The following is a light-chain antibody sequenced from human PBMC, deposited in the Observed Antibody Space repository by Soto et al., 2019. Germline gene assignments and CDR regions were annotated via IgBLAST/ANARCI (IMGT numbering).Light chain of an antibody. CDR1: SSDVGAYNL. J-gene: IGLJ2*01. CDR2: EVT. V-gene: IGLV2-23*02. CDR3: CSYAGGNSMI. Sequence: QSALTQPASVSGSPGQSIAISCTGSSSDVGAYNLVTWYQQHPGTAPKLMIYEVTKRPSGVSNRSSGSKSGNTASLTISGLQAEDEADYYCCSYAGGNSMIFGGGTKVTVL.